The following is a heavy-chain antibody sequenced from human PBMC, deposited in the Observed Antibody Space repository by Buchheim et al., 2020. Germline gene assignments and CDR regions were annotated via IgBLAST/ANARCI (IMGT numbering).Heavy chain of an antibody. CDR2: TNPDGSEN. J-gene: IGHJ4*02. CDR3: ATQGHYNFDN. CDR1: GFSFSNYW. D-gene: IGHD3-10*01. Sequence: EVQLVESGGGLVQPGGSLRLSCAAFGFSFSNYWMSWIRQAPGKGLEWVAGTNPDGSENYYVDSLKGRFTVSRDNAKNSLFLQVNSLTPEDTAIYYCATQGHYNFDNWGQGTL. V-gene: IGHV3-7*01.